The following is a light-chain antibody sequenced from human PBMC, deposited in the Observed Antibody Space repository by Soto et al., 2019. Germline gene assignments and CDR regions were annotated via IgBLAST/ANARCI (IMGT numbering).Light chain of an antibody. CDR1: SSDVGGYNY. CDR2: DVT. CDR3: ISYTSSSTLVV. Sequence: QSALTQPASVSGSPGQSITISCTGTSSDVGGYNYVSWYQQHPGKAPQLMIYDVTNRPSGVSDRCSGSKSGNTASLTISGLQAEDEADYYCISYTSSSTLVVFGGGTKVTFL. V-gene: IGLV2-14*01. J-gene: IGLJ2*01.